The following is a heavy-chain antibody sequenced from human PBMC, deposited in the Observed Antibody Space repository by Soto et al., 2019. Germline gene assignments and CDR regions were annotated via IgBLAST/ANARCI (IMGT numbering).Heavy chain of an antibody. CDR2: FDPEDGET. J-gene: IGHJ5*02. CDR1: GYTLTELS. CDR3: ATGRGRNYDFWSGVGWFDP. V-gene: IGHV1-24*01. D-gene: IGHD3-3*01. Sequence: ASVKVSCKVSGYTLTELSMHWVRQAPGKGLEWMGGFDPEDGETIYAQKFQGRVTMTEDTSTDTAYMELSSLRSEDTAVYYCATGRGRNYDFWSGVGWFDPWGQGTLVTVS.